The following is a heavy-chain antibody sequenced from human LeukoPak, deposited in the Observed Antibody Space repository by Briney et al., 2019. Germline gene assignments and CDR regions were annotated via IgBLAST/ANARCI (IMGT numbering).Heavy chain of an antibody. D-gene: IGHD6-19*01. Sequence: GGSLRLSCAASGFPFSSYSMNWVRQAPGKGLEWVSSILSNTAYTYYADSLKGRFTISRDNTKNSLYLQMNSLRAEDTAVYYCARGAVSYSSGWYANWYLDLWGRGTLVTVSS. V-gene: IGHV3-21*01. CDR2: ILSNTAYT. CDR1: GFPFSSYS. J-gene: IGHJ2*01. CDR3: ARGAVSYSSGWYANWYLDL.